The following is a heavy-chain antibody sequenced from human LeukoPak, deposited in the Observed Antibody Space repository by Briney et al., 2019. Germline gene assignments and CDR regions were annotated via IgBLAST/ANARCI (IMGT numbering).Heavy chain of an antibody. D-gene: IGHD5-18*01. CDR1: GFTFSNYA. V-gene: IGHV3-23*01. J-gene: IGHJ4*02. CDR2: ISGSGEYT. Sequence: PGGSLRLSCAASGFTFSNYAMNWVRQAPGKGREWVSGISGSGEYTYYADSVKGRFTISRDNSNDTLYLQMSGLRAEDTAVYYCAKGAQYSRDSLFDYWGQGTLVTVSS. CDR3: AKGAQYSRDSLFDY.